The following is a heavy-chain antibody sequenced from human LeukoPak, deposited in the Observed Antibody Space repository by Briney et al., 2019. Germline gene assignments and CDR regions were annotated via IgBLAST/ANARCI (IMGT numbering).Heavy chain of an antibody. V-gene: IGHV3-7*01. CDR1: GFTFSNYY. Sequence: PGGSLRLSCVASGFTFSNYYMNWVRQAPGKGLEWVANVRQDGNYKRYVDSVKGRFTISRDNSKNTLYLQMNSLRAEDTAVYYCARDQGLGGDYFFYFDYWGQGTLVTVSS. J-gene: IGHJ4*02. CDR2: VRQDGNYK. CDR3: ARDQGLGGDYFFYFDY. D-gene: IGHD4-17*01.